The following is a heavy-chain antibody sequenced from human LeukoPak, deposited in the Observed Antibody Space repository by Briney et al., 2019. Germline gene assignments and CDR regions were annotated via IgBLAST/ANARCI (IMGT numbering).Heavy chain of an antibody. CDR2: IYYSGST. D-gene: IGHD5-18*01. Sequence: PSETLSLTCTVSGGSISSSSYYWGWIRQPPGKGLEWIGSIYYSGSTYYNPSLKSRVTISVDTSKSQFSLKLSSVTAADTAVYYCARRGYSYVGYYYYYMDVWGKGTTVTISS. CDR3: ARRGYSYVGYYYYYMDV. V-gene: IGHV4-39*01. J-gene: IGHJ6*03. CDR1: GGSISSSSYY.